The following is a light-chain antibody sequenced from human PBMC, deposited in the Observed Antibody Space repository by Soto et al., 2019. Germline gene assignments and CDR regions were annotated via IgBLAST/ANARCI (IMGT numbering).Light chain of an antibody. CDR3: QQYNNWPIT. CDR2: GAS. V-gene: IGKV3-15*01. J-gene: IGKJ4*01. Sequence: EIVMTQSPATLSVSPGDRATLSCRASQSVSTNLAWYQQKLGQAPRLLIYGASTRATGIPARFSGVGSGTDFTLTISSLQSEDFAVYYCQQYNNWPITFGGGTKVEIK. CDR1: QSVSTN.